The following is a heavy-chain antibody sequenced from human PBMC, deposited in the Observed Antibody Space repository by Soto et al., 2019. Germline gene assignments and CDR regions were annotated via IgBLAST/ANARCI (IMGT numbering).Heavy chain of an antibody. CDR1: GFTFSSYA. V-gene: IGHV3-30-3*01. CDR3: ARDEQLALDY. D-gene: IGHD6-6*01. Sequence: QVQLVESGGGVGQPGRSLRLSRAASGFTFSSYAMHWVRQAPGKGLEWVAVISYDGSNKYYADSVKGRFTISRDNSKDTLYLQMNSLRAEDTAVYYCARDEQLALDYWGQGTLVTVSS. CDR2: ISYDGSNK. J-gene: IGHJ4*02.